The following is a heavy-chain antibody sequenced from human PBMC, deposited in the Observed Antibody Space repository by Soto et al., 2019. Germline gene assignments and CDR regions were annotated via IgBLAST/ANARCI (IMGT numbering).Heavy chain of an antibody. V-gene: IGHV3-23*01. CDR2: IGGSGGST. CDR3: AKATKGSLYYYYGMDV. J-gene: IGHJ6*02. CDR1: GFTFSSYA. Sequence: ESGGGLVQPGGSLRLSCAASGFTFSSYAMTWVRQAPGKGLEWVSVIGGSGGSTYYADSVKGRFTISRDNSKSTLYLQMNSLRVEDTAMYYCAKATKGSLYYYYGMDVWGQGTTVTVSS.